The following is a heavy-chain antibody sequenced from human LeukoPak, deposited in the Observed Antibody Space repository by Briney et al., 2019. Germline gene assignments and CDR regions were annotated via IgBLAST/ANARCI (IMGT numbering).Heavy chain of an antibody. CDR3: ARRGTIAVPVFWFDP. CDR1: GFTFSSYE. Sequence: PGGSLRLSCAASGFTFSSYEMNWVRQAPGKGLEWVSYISSSGSTIYYADSVKGRFTISRDNAKNSVYLQINWLRAEDSAVYYCARRGTIAVPVFWFDPWGQGSLVIVSS. D-gene: IGHD6-19*01. V-gene: IGHV3-48*03. J-gene: IGHJ5*02. CDR2: ISSSGSTI.